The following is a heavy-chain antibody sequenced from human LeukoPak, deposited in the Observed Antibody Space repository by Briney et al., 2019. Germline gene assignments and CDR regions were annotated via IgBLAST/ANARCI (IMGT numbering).Heavy chain of an antibody. Sequence: VASVKVSCKASGYTFTSNDINWVRQATGQGLEWVGWMNPNSGNTGYAQKFQGRVTITRNTSISTAYMELSSLRSEDTAVYYCARTPSGYCSSTSCRTFQHWGQGTLVTVSS. CDR3: ARTPSGYCSSTSCRTFQH. J-gene: IGHJ1*01. D-gene: IGHD2-2*01. CDR1: GYTFTSND. CDR2: MNPNSGNT. V-gene: IGHV1-8*03.